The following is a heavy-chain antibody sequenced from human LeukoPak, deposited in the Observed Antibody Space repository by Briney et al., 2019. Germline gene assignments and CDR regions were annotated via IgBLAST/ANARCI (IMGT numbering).Heavy chain of an antibody. V-gene: IGHV4-59*01. D-gene: IGHD5-12*01. CDR1: GGPLTSYY. J-gene: IGHJ3*02. CDR3: ARDRYSGYDGFGAFNI. Sequence: PSETLSLTCAVSGGPLTSYYWSWIRQPPGKGLEWLGFIYYRGSTNYNPSLESRVTISVDTSKNRFSLKLSSVTAADTAVYYCARDRYSGYDGFGAFNIWGQGTMATVSS. CDR2: IYYRGST.